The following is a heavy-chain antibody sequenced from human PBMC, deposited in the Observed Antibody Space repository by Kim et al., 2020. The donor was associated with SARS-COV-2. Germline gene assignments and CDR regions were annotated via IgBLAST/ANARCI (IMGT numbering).Heavy chain of an antibody. Sequence: SETLSLTCTVSGGSISSGGYYWSWIRQHPGKGLEWIGYIYYSGSTYYNPSLKSRVTISVDTSKNQFFLKLSSVTAADTAVYYCARYHDSSGYYYDLNGNWFDPWGQGTLVTVSS. J-gene: IGHJ5*02. D-gene: IGHD3-22*01. CDR3: ARYHDSSGYYYDLNGNWFDP. CDR2: IYYSGST. CDR1: GGSISSGGYY. V-gene: IGHV4-31*03.